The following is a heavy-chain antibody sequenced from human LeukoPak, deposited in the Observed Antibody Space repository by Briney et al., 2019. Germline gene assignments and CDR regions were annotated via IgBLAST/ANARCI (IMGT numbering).Heavy chain of an antibody. CDR2: INPNGGGT. CDR1: GYTFTGYY. CDR3: ARGAILGYCSGGSCYEDDY. V-gene: IGHV1-2*02. Sequence: ASVKVSCKASGYTFTGYYMHWVRQAPGQGLEWMGWINPNGGGTNYAQKFQGRVTMTRDTSISTAYMELSRLRSDDTAVYYCARGAILGYCSGGSCYEDDYWGQGTLVTVSS. J-gene: IGHJ4*02. D-gene: IGHD2-15*01.